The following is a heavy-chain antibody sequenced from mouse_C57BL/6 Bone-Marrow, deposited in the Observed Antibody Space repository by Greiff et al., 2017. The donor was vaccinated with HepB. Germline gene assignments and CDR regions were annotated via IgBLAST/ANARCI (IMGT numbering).Heavy chain of an antibody. V-gene: IGHV5-4*01. D-gene: IGHD1-1*01. Sequence: DVQLQESGGGLVKPGGSLKLSCAASGFTFSSYAMSWVRQTPEKRLEWVATISDGGSYTYYPDNVKGRFTISRDNAKNNLYLQMSHLKSEDTAMYYCARGRGYYGSKDWYLDVWGTGTTVTVSS. CDR2: ISDGGSYT. CDR1: GFTFSSYA. CDR3: ARGRGYYGSKDWYLDV. J-gene: IGHJ1*03.